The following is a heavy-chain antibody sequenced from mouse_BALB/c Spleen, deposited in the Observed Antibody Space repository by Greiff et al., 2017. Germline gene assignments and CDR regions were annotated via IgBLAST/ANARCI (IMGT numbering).Heavy chain of an antibody. Sequence: EVQGVESGGGLVQPGGSLKLSCAASGFTFSSYTMSWVRQTPEKRLEWVAYISNGGGSTYYPDTVKGRFTISRDNAKNTLYLQMSSLKSEDTAMYYCARQNYGSSSWFAYWGQGTLVTVSA. J-gene: IGHJ3*01. CDR1: GFTFSSYT. CDR2: ISNGGGST. D-gene: IGHD1-1*01. V-gene: IGHV5-12-2*01. CDR3: ARQNYGSSSWFAY.